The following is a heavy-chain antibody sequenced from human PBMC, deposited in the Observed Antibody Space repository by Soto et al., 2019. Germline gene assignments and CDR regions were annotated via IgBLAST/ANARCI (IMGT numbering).Heavy chain of an antibody. CDR1: GFTFGSYA. CDR3: AKDGNVLRFLEWLSHLDY. Sequence: EVQLLESGGGLVQPGGSLTLSCAASGFTFGSYAMTWVRQAPGKGLESVAGLYGNSGGIQYADSVRGRFTIFRDNSKSMLSLEMNSLRPDDTAVYYCAKDGNVLRFLEWLSHLDYWGQGTLVTVSS. V-gene: IGHV3-23*01. J-gene: IGHJ4*02. CDR2: LYGNSGGI. D-gene: IGHD3-3*01.